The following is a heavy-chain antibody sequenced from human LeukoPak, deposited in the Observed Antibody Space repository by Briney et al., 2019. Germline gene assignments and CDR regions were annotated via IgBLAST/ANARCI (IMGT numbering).Heavy chain of an antibody. J-gene: IGHJ4*02. V-gene: IGHV3-23*01. CDR2: IGSDSGAI. D-gene: IGHD1-14*01. CDR3: AKYRTTSAPPRNFDY. CDR1: GLTLSDYG. Sequence: GGPLRLSCAASGLTLSDYGVHWVRQAPGKGLEWVSVIGSDSGAIQYADSVKGRFTISRDNSKNTLHLQMNSLRADDTALYYCAKYRTTSAPPRNFDYWGQGTLVTVSS.